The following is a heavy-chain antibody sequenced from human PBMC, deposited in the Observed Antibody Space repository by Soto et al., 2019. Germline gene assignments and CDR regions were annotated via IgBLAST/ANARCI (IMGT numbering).Heavy chain of an antibody. CDR2: LYYSGST. CDR3: AREPTNAFLSVYSGSNAFDI. V-gene: IGHV4-39*02. Sequence: QLQLQESGPGLVKPSETLSLTCTVSGGSLSSSSYYSGWIRQPPGKGLEWIWSLYYSGSTYYNPSLKRRVTLSVDSSKDPSSRHLSSVPASYAAVSYCAREPTNAFLSVYSGSNAFDIWGEGTIVTVSS. J-gene: IGHJ3*02. D-gene: IGHD3-3*01. CDR1: GGSLSSSSYY.